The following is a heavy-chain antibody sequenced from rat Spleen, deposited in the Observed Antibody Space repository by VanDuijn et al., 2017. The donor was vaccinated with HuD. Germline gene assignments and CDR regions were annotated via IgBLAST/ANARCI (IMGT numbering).Heavy chain of an antibody. V-gene: IGHV5-31*01. CDR3: ATTPSRDFDY. CDR2: ITNIAGWT. D-gene: IGHD3-1*01. J-gene: IGHJ2*01. Sequence: EVQLVESGGGSVQPGRSLKLSCVASGFTFNNYWMTWIRQSPGKGLEWVASITNIAGWTHYPDSVKGRFTISRDNAKNTLYLQMDSLRSEDTATYYCATTPSRDFDYWGQGVMVTVSS. CDR1: GFTFNNYW.